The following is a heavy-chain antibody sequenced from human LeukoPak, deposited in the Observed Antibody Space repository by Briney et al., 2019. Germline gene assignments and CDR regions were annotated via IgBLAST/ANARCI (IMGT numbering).Heavy chain of an antibody. CDR2: IDWDGDK. Sequence: SGPALVKSTQTLTLTCTFSGFSLSTSGMCVSWIRQPPGRALEWLARIDWDGDKYYNTSLKTRLTISKDTSKNQVVLTMTNMDPVDTATYYCARDQYDSRGYAGEFDYWSQGTLVTVSS. J-gene: IGHJ4*02. V-gene: IGHV2-70*11. CDR3: ARDQYDSRGYAGEFDY. D-gene: IGHD3-22*01. CDR1: GFSLSTSGMC.